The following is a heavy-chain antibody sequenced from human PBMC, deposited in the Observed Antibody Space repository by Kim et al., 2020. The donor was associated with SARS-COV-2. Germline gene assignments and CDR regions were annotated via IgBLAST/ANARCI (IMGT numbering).Heavy chain of an antibody. CDR3: AREDYENDAFDI. CDR1: GGSISSYY. CDR2: IYTSGST. J-gene: IGHJ3*02. V-gene: IGHV4-4*07. D-gene: IGHD3-22*01. Sequence: SETLSLTCTVSGGSISSYYWSWIRQPAGKGLEWIGRIYTSGSTNYNPSLKSRVTMSVDTSKNQFSLKLSSVTAADTVVYYCAREDYENDAFDIWGQGTMVTVSS.